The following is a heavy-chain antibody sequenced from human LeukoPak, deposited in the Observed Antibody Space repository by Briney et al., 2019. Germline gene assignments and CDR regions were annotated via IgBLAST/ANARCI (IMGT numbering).Heavy chain of an antibody. CDR2: IYSGGST. CDR3: ARPSPTTVTTKPYYYYGMDV. D-gene: IGHD4-17*01. V-gene: IGHV3-66*04. J-gene: IGHJ6*02. CDR1: GFTVSSNY. Sequence: GGSLRLSCAASGFTVSSNYMSWARQAPGKGLEWVSVIYSGGSTYYADSVKGRFTISRDNSKNTLYLQMNSLRAEDTAVYYCARPSPTTVTTKPYYYYGMDVWGQGTTVTVSS.